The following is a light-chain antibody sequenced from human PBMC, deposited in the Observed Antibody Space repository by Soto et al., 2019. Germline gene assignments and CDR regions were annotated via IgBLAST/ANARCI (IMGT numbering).Light chain of an antibody. CDR1: QSVLYSSNNKNY. Sequence: DIVMTQSPDSLAVSLGERATINCKSSQSVLYSSNNKNYLAWYQQKPGQPPKLLIYWASTRESGVPDRFSGSGSGTDFTLTISSLQAEDVAVYYCQQYNDWLTFGGGTKVDIK. CDR3: QQYNDWLT. V-gene: IGKV4-1*01. J-gene: IGKJ4*01. CDR2: WAS.